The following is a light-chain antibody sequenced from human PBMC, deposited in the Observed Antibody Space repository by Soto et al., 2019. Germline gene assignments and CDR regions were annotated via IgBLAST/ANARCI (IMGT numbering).Light chain of an antibody. J-gene: IGLJ1*01. Sequence: QSALTQVASVSGSPGQSITISCTGTSSVVGTFNLVSWYQQHPGKAPRLMIYEVIKRPSGVSNRFSGSKSGNTASLTISGLQAEDEAYYYCCAYADSSVYVLGAAIKVSV. CDR1: SSVVGTFNL. CDR3: CAYADSSVYV. V-gene: IGLV2-23*02. CDR2: EVI.